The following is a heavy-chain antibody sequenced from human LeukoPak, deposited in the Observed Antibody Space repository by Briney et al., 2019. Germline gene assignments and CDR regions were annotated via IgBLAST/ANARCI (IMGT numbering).Heavy chain of an antibody. CDR2: IRSKANNYAT. CDR1: GFIFRASA. D-gene: IGHD1-1*01. Sequence: GGSLRLSCAASGFIFRASAMHWVRQASGKGLEWVGRIRSKANNYATAYAASVKGRFTVSRDDSKNTAYLQMSSLKTEDTAVYFCTSLYNSAFDIWGQGTMVTVSS. J-gene: IGHJ3*02. V-gene: IGHV3-73*01. CDR3: TSLYNSAFDI.